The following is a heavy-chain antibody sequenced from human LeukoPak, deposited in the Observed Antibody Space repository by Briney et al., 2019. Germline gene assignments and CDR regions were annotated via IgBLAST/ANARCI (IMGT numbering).Heavy chain of an antibody. Sequence: SVKVSCKASGGTFSSYAISWVRQAPGQGLEWMGGIIPIFGTANYAQKFQGRVTITADESTSTAYMELSSLRSEDTAVYYCARDRDYGSGSYRFDYWGQGTLVTVSS. CDR3: ARDRDYGSGSYRFDY. CDR1: GGTFSSYA. CDR2: IIPIFGTA. J-gene: IGHJ4*02. V-gene: IGHV1-69*13. D-gene: IGHD3-10*01.